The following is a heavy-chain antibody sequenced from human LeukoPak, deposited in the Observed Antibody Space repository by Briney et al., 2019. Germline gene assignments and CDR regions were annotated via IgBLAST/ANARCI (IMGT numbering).Heavy chain of an antibody. CDR2: IWYDGSKK. CDR1: GLIFSHYG. CDR3: TVWSGSSYLEYLQH. D-gene: IGHD1-26*01. J-gene: IGHJ1*01. Sequence: PGTSLRLSCAASGLIFSHYGMYWVRQSPGKGLDWVALIWYDGSKKYYADSVKGRFTISRDNAKDTLYLQMDSLRVEDTAVYYCTVWSGSSYLEYLQHWGQGTLVSVSA. V-gene: IGHV3-33*01.